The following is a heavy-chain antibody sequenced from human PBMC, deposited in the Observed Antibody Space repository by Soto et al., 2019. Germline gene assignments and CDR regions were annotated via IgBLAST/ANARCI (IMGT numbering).Heavy chain of an antibody. CDR1: GYSFDRYG. J-gene: IGHJ4*02. D-gene: IGHD3-3*01. CDR2: ISADNGNT. V-gene: IGHV1-18*01. CDR3: ARDWDDFWSGYYGYFDY. Sequence: WASVKVSCKASGYSFDRYGISWVRQAPGQRPEWMGWISADNGNTNYAQKLQGRVTMTTDTSTSTAYMELRSLRSDDTAVYYCARDWDDFWSGYYGYFDYWGQGTLVTVSS.